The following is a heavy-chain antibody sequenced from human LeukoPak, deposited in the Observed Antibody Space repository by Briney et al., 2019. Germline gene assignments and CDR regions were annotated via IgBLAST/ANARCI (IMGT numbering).Heavy chain of an antibody. CDR2: INHRGST. CDR3: ASTSAMFYFGY. D-gene: IGHD5-18*01. J-gene: IGHJ4*02. Sequence: SENLSLTCAVYGGSFSGYHWSWIRQPPGKGLEWIGEINHRGSTNYNPSLKSRVTISVDTSKIQFSLKLSSVTAADTAVYYCASTSAMFYFGYWGQGTLATFAS. CDR1: GGSFSGYH. V-gene: IGHV4-34*01.